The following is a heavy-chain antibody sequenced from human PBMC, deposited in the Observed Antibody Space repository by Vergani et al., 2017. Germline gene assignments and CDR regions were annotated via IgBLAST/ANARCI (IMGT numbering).Heavy chain of an antibody. V-gene: IGHV3-7*01. D-gene: IGHD2-15*01. Sequence: VQLVESGGGVVQPGRSLRLSCAASGFSFSSFGFHWVRQAPGKGLEWVANIKQDGSDKFYVDSVKGRFTVSRDNAKNSLYLQMNSLRAEDTAVYYCARDRGGRGSSYYYGMDVWGQGTTVTVSS. CDR3: ARDRGGRGSSYYYGMDV. J-gene: IGHJ6*02. CDR2: IKQDGSDK. CDR1: GFSFSSFG.